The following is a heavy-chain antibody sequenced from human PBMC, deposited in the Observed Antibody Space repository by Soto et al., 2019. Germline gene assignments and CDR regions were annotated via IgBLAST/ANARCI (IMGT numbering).Heavy chain of an antibody. CDR1: GGSINNHY. CDR3: SRSQIDYSFLDS. Sequence: SETLSLTCTVSGGSINNHYWSWIRQPPGKGLEWIGYIYYTGSTNYNPSLKSRVTMSVDTSKNQFSLNLTSLTAADTAIYYCSRSQIDYSFLDSWGPGNLVTVSS. D-gene: IGHD4-4*01. V-gene: IGHV4-59*11. J-gene: IGHJ4*02. CDR2: IYYTGST.